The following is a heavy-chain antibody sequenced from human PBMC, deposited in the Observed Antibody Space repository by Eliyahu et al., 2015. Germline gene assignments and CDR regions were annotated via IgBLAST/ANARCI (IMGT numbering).Heavy chain of an antibody. Sequence: EVQLVESGGGLVQPGGSLRLSCAASGFTFSXYEXXXVRQAPGKGLEWVSYXSSSGSTIYYADSVKGRFTISRDNAKNSLYLQMNSLRAEDTAVYYCASSGEVSYDYEATTETGGYYGMDVWGQGTTVTVSS. V-gene: IGHV3-48*03. CDR1: GFTFSXYE. CDR2: XSSSGSTI. J-gene: IGHJ6*02. D-gene: IGHD5-12*01. CDR3: ASSGEVSYDYEATTETGGYYGMDV.